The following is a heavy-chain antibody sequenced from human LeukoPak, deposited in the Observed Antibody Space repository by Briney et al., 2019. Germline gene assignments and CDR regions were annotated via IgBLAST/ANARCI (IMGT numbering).Heavy chain of an antibody. CDR2: ITSGGNYI. CDR3: ARGHYDVLAASYKWTPDY. D-gene: IGHD3-9*01. V-gene: IGHV3-21*01. CDR1: GFTFNTFN. Sequence: GGTLSLSCAVSGFTFNTFNMNWVRQAPGKGLERVSSITSGGNYIYYADSVKGRFTTSRDNAKNSLSLQLNSLRVEDTAVYYCARGHYDVLAASYKWTPDYWGQGTLVTVSS. J-gene: IGHJ4*02.